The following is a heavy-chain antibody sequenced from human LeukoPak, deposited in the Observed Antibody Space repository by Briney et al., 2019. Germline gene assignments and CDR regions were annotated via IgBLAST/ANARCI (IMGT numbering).Heavy chain of an antibody. CDR1: GRSLSSHY. D-gene: IGHD4-23*01. V-gene: IGHV4-59*11. J-gene: IGHJ6*03. CDR3: ARDRAEPNYGGNSRYYYYYMDV. Sequence: PSETLSLTCSVSGRSLSSHYGMCTRQPRGKGLVCIGYIYYSGRTNYNLSLKSRVPISVHTSKNQFPLKLSSVTAADPAVYYCARDRAEPNYGGNSRYYYYYMDVWGKGTTVTVSS. CDR2: IYYSGRT.